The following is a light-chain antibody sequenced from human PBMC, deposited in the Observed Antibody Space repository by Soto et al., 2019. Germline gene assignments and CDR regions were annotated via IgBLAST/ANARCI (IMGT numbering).Light chain of an antibody. Sequence: EIVLTQSPATLSLSPGERATLSCRASQSVSSKLAWYQHKPGQPPRLLISDASNRASGIPARLSGSGSGTDFTLTISSLEPEDFAVYYCQHHTSWPPAFGQGTRVEIK. CDR1: QSVSSK. CDR2: DAS. J-gene: IGKJ5*01. V-gene: IGKV3-11*01. CDR3: QHHTSWPPA.